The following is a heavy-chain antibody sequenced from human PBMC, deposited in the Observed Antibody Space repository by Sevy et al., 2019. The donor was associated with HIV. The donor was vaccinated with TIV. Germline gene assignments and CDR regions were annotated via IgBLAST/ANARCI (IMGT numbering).Heavy chain of an antibody. D-gene: IGHD1-26*01. CDR3: AGENAWGRGYS. V-gene: IGHV4-59*08. J-gene: IGHJ4*02. Sequence: SELSLTCTVSGGSITSLYWNWIRQPPGKGLEWIANIYYNGHINYNPSLKSRVTLSLYTSKNQFSLRLSSVTAADTAMYYCAGENAWGRGYSWGQGTLVTVSS. CDR2: IYYNGHI. CDR1: GGSITSLY.